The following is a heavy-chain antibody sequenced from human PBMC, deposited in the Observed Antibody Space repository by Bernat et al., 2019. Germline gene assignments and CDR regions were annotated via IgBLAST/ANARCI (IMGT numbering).Heavy chain of an antibody. J-gene: IGHJ6*03. CDR2: IRSKANSYAT. CDR3: TTSYCSGGSCYPYYYYYYMDV. V-gene: IGHV3-73*02. D-gene: IGHD2-15*01. Sequence: EVQLMESGGGLVQPGGSLKLSCAASGFTFSGSAMHWVRQASGKGLEWVGRIRSKANSYATAYAASVKGRFTISRDDSKNTAYLQMNSLKTEDTAVYYCTTSYCSGGSCYPYYYYYYMDVWGKGTTVTVSS. CDR1: GFTFSGSA.